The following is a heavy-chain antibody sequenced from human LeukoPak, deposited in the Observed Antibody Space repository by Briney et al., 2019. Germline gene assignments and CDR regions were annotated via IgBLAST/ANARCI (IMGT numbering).Heavy chain of an antibody. CDR1: GFPFSNYA. J-gene: IGHJ4*02. CDR2: ISYDGSDK. CDR3: ARDSGYHYDKFDC. D-gene: IGHD3-22*01. V-gene: IGHV3-30-3*01. Sequence: PGGSLVPSCAASGFPFSNYAMHWARPAPGKGLEWVAVISYDGSDKYYADSVKGRLTISRDNSKNTLYLQMNSLRVADTAVYYCARDSGYHYDKFDCWGQGTLVTVSS.